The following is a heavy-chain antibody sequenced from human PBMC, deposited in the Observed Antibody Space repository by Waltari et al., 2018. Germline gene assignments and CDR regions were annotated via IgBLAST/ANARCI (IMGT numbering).Heavy chain of an antibody. J-gene: IGHJ6*02. V-gene: IGHV4-4*07. D-gene: IGHD6-19*01. CDR1: GDSVSIYF. CDR2: IYTTRVI. CDR3: ARGFGGYSSTPYV. Sequence: QVQLQESGPGLVKPSETLTLTCPVPGDSVSIYFWYWIRQPAGKGLEWVGRIYTTRVINYNPSLKSRVTMSVDTSKNQLSLQLSSVTAADTALYYCARGFGGYSSTPYVWGQGTTVSVSS.